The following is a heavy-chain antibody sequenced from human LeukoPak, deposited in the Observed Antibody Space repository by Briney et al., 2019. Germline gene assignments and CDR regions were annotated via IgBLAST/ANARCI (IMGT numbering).Heavy chain of an antibody. J-gene: IGHJ3*02. CDR2: INSDGTST. V-gene: IGHV3-74*01. CDR3: TFSSYGDHVGVDAFDI. Sequence: PGGSLRLSCAASGFTFSTYWMHWVRQAPGKGLVWVSRINSDGTSTNYADSVKGRFTISRDNAKNTVYLQMNSLSAEDTAMDYCTFSSYGDHVGVDAFDIWGQGTMVTVSS. CDR1: GFTFSTYW. D-gene: IGHD4-17*01.